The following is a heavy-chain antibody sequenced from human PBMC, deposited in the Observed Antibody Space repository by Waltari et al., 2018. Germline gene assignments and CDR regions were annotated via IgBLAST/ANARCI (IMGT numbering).Heavy chain of an antibody. J-gene: IGHJ4*02. V-gene: IGHV4-4*07. CDR2: MYTSGSS. CDR1: GGSISDYY. Sequence: QVQLQESGPGLVKPSETLSLTCTVSGGSISDYYWSWIRQPAGKGLEWIGRMYTSGSSNYNPSLKTRVTMSVDTSKNQFSLKLTSVTAADTAVYYCARGGGHYFDYWGQGTLVTVSS. D-gene: IGHD3-10*01. CDR3: ARGGGHYFDY.